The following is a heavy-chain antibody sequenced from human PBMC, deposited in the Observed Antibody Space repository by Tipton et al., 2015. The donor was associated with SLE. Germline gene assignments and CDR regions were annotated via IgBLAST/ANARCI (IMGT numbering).Heavy chain of an antibody. CDR2: SWYSGGT. D-gene: IGHD3-3*02. CDR1: GGPISDYY. V-gene: IGHV4-59*12. CDR3: ARDISARFDY. Sequence: TLSLTCTVSGGPISDYYWSWIRQPPGKSLEWVGYSWYSGGTNYNPSLKSRVAISVDTSKNQFSLQLSSVTPEDTAVYYCARDISARFDYWGQGALVTVSS. J-gene: IGHJ4*02.